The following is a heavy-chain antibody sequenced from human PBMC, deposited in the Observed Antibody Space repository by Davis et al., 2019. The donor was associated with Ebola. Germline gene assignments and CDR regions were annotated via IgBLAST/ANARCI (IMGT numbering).Heavy chain of an antibody. CDR2: MNPNSGNT. CDR3: ARDFYYGGNSENAFDI. V-gene: IGHV1-8*01. Sequence: ASVKVSCKASGYTFTSYDINWVRQATGQGLEWMGWMNPNSGNTGYAQKFQGRVSMTRNTSISTAYMELSSLRSEDTAVYYCARDFYYGGNSENAFDIWGQGTMVTVSS. CDR1: GYTFTSYD. J-gene: IGHJ3*02. D-gene: IGHD4-23*01.